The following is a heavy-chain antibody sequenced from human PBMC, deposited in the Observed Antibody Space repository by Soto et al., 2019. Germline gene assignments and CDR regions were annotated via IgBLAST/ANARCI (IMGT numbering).Heavy chain of an antibody. V-gene: IGHV3-21*06. J-gene: IGHJ4*02. Sequence: GGSLRLSCAASGFTFTRYSMNWVRQAPGKGLEWVSSISSTTNYIYYGDSMKGRFTISRDNAKNSLYLEMNSLRADDTAVYYCARESEDLTSNFDYWGQGTLVTVSS. CDR2: ISSTTNYI. CDR1: GFTFTRYS. CDR3: ARESEDLTSNFDY.